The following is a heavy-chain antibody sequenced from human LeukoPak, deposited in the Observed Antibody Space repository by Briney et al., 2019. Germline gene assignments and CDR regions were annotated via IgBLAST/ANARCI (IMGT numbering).Heavy chain of an antibody. V-gene: IGHV5-51*01. CDR3: ARLDCSTTSCRFDP. CDR2: IYPGDSDT. Sequence: GESLQISCKGSGYSFTNYWIGWVRQVSGEGLEWMGIIYPGDSDTRYSPSFQGQVTISADKSISTAYLQWSSLQASDTAMYYCARLDCSTTSCRFDPWGQGTLVTVSS. J-gene: IGHJ5*02. CDR1: GYSFTNYW. D-gene: IGHD2-2*01.